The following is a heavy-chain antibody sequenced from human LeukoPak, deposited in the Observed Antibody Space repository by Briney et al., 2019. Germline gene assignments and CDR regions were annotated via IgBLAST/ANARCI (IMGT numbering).Heavy chain of an antibody. Sequence: PGGSLRLSCVASGFPFHNYWMTWVRQAPGKGLEWVANIKQDAVEEFYVDYVKGRFTISRDNAKNTLYLQMNSLRADDTAIYYCASGSAYYGSGSRLDYWGQGTLVTVSS. CDR2: IKQDAVEE. J-gene: IGHJ4*02. V-gene: IGHV3-7*01. CDR3: ASGSAYYGSGSRLDY. CDR1: GFPFHNYW. D-gene: IGHD3-10*01.